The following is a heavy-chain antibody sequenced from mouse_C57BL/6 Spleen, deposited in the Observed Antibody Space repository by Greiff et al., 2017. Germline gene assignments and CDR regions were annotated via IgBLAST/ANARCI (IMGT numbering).Heavy chain of an antibody. Sequence: QVQLQQSGPELVKPGASVKISCKASGYAFSSSWMNWVKQRPGKGLEWIGRIYPGDGDTNYNGKFKGKATLTADKSSSTAYMQLSSLTSEDSAVYCCARSPDGCFDYWGQGTTLTVSA. CDR1: GYAFSSSW. V-gene: IGHV1-82*01. J-gene: IGHJ2*01. CDR2: IYPGDGDT. D-gene: IGHD2-3*01. CDR3: ARSPDGCFDY.